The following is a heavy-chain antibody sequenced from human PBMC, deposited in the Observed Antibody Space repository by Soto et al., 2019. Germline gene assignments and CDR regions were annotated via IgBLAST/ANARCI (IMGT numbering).Heavy chain of an antibody. CDR3: ARGGVVVPAAMVSHYYYGMDV. CDR1: GGTFSSYA. V-gene: IGHV1-69*01. CDR2: IIPIFGTA. D-gene: IGHD2-2*01. Sequence: QVQLVQSGAEVKKPGSSVKVSCKASGGTFSSYAISWVRQAPGQGLEWMGGIIPIFGTANYAQKFQGRVTLTADESTSTAYMELSSLRSEDTAVYYCARGGVVVPAAMVSHYYYGMDVWGQGTTVTVSS. J-gene: IGHJ6*02.